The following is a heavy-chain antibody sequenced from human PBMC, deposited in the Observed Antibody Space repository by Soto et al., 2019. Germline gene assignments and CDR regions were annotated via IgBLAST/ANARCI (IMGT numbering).Heavy chain of an antibody. D-gene: IGHD3-10*01. V-gene: IGHV4-38-2*02. J-gene: IGHJ4*02. Sequence: SETLSLTCDVSGYSISSGYQWGWIRQPPGKGLERIGNIYHSGTTSYNPSLKSRVTVSVDTSKNQITLNLTSVTAADAAIYYFSRDFFGNHYFDYWGQGILVTVSS. CDR2: IYHSGTT. CDR1: GYSISSGYQ. CDR3: SRDFFGNHYFDY.